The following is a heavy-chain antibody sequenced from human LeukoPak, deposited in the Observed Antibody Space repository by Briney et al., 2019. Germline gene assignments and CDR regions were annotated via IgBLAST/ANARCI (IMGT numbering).Heavy chain of an antibody. Sequence: ASVKVSCKASGGTFSSYAISWVRQAPGQELEWMGGIIPIFGTANYAQKFQGRVTITTDESTSTAYMELSSLRSEDTAVYYCARPEIVVVPAALVYWGQGTLVTVSS. CDR2: IIPIFGTA. CDR1: GGTFSSYA. CDR3: ARPEIVVVPAALVY. V-gene: IGHV1-69*05. D-gene: IGHD2-2*01. J-gene: IGHJ4*02.